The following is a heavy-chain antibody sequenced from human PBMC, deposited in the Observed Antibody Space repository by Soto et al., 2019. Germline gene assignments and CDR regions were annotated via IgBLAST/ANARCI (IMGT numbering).Heavy chain of an antibody. CDR1: GFTFSSYS. Sequence: GGSLRLSCAASGFTFSSYSMNWVRQAPGKGLEWVSSISSSSSYIYYADSVKGRFTISRDNAKNSLHLQMNSLRAEDTAVYYCAVPDGDYYYYYYMDVWGKGTTVTVSS. CDR3: AVPDGDYYYYYYMDV. J-gene: IGHJ6*03. D-gene: IGHD4-17*01. V-gene: IGHV3-21*01. CDR2: ISSSSSYI.